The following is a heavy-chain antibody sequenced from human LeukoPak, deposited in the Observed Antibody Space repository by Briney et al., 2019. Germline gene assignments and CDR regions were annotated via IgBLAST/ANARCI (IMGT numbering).Heavy chain of an antibody. CDR3: AKIGDDFGDYFDY. V-gene: IGHV3-7*01. CDR2: IKTDGSET. CDR1: GLTFSRDW. J-gene: IGHJ4*02. Sequence: GGSLRLSREASGLTFSRDWMSWLRQAPGKGLEWVANIKTDGSETAYLGSVRGRFTISRDNAKNSLYLQMNSLRAEDTAVYYCAKIGDDFGDYFDYWGQGTLVTVSS. D-gene: IGHD4-17*01.